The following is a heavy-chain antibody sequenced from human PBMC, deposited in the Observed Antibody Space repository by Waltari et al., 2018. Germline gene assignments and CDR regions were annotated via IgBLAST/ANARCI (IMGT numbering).Heavy chain of an antibody. V-gene: IGHV3-49*03. J-gene: IGHJ5*01. D-gene: IGHD2-15*01. Sequence: EVHMVESGGDLVQPGRSLRLSCRGSGYIFGDYAVSWFGQAPGKGVEWIGFVRSNIYGGVAEYAASVTGRFTITRDDDYNIAYLQMDSLRREDTAVYYCARESSGNIWWFDSWGRGTLVTVSS. CDR2: VRSNIYGGVA. CDR3: ARESSGNIWWFDS. CDR1: GYIFGDYA.